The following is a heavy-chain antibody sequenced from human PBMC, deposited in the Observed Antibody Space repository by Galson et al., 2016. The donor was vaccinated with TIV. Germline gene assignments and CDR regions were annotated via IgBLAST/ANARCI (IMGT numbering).Heavy chain of an antibody. D-gene: IGHD3-10*01. Sequence: SGAEVKQPGESLKISCTGSGYGLTNYWIGWVRQMPGKGLEWVGIIYPGDSDTRYRPSFQGQVIISADKSIVSAGESITTAYLQWTSLKAADTAMYYCARLDDLGSWIVYWGQGTLVSVSS. CDR3: ARLDDLGSWIVY. CDR1: GYGLTNYW. V-gene: IGHV5-51*03. J-gene: IGHJ4*02. CDR2: IYPGDSDT.